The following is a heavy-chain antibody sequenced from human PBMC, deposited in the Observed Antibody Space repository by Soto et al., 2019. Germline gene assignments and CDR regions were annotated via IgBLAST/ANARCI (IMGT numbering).Heavy chain of an antibody. Sequence: GGSLRLSCAASGFTFSSYAMHWVRQAPGKGLEWVAVISYDGSNKYYADSVKGRFTISRDNSKNTLYLQMNSLRAEDTAVYYCARGRRGLRVVPAATHGTFDYWGQGTLVTVSS. D-gene: IGHD2-2*01. CDR3: ARGRRGLRVVPAATHGTFDY. V-gene: IGHV3-30-3*01. CDR1: GFTFSSYA. CDR2: ISYDGSNK. J-gene: IGHJ4*02.